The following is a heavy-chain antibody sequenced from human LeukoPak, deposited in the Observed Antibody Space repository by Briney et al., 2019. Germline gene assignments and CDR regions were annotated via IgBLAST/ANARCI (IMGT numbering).Heavy chain of an antibody. D-gene: IGHD1-26*01. Sequence: GGSLRLSCAASGFAFHAFDMYWVRQAPGKGLEWVSRINSDGGKTYYADSVRGRFTISRDNSKNSLYLQMNSLRTDDAALYYCATWAFYHGLDVWGQGTTVTVFS. V-gene: IGHV3-43*02. J-gene: IGHJ6*02. CDR1: GFAFHAFD. CDR2: INSDGGKT. CDR3: ATWAFYHGLDV.